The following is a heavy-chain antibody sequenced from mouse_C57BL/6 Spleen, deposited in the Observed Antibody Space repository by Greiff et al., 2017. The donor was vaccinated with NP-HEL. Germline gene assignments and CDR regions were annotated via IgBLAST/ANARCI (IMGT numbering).Heavy chain of an antibody. V-gene: IGHV5-17*01. D-gene: IGHD2-5*01. CDR2: ISSGSSTI. CDR3: ARDGYSNVAY. J-gene: IGHJ3*01. Sequence: EVNVVESGGGLVKPGGSLKLSCAASGFTFSDYGMHWVRQAPEKGLEWVAYISSGSSTIYYADTVKGRFTISRDNAKNTLFLQMTSLRSEDTAMYYCARDGYSNVAYWGQGTLVTVSA. CDR1: GFTFSDYG.